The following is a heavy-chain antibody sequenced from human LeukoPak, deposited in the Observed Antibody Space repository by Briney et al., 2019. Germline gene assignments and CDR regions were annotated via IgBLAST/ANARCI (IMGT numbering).Heavy chain of an antibody. CDR2: STHSGST. Sequence: PSETLSLTCAVYGESFSGHYWTWIRQPPGEGLEWIGESTHSGSTSYNPSLKSRVTISVDPSKSQFSLTLTSVTAADTAVYHCARGRTGAAALGFWGPGMLVTVSS. CDR3: ARGRTGAAALGF. J-gene: IGHJ4*02. V-gene: IGHV4-34*01. D-gene: IGHD2-2*01. CDR1: GESFSGHY.